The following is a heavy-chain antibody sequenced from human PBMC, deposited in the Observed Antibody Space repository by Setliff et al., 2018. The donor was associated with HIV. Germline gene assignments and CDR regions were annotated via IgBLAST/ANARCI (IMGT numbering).Heavy chain of an antibody. CDR3: ARDDSIVLVPAIMRGDGFDF. J-gene: IGHJ3*01. Sequence: ETLSLTCTVSGCSISSNSYYWAWIRQPPGKGLEWIGSVYYTGSIKYNPSLESRVTISIDTSENQFSLRLTSVTAADTAVYYCARDDSIVLVPAIMRGDGFDFWGQGTMVTVS. CDR1: GCSISSNSYY. V-gene: IGHV4-39*07. CDR2: VYYTGSI. D-gene: IGHD2-2*01.